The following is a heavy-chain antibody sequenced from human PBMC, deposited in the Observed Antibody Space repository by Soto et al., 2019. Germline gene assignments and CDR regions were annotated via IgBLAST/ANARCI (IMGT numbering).Heavy chain of an antibody. J-gene: IGHJ4*02. CDR1: GFTFSSYS. D-gene: IGHD5-12*01. V-gene: IGHV3-21*01. CDR2: ISSSSSYI. Sequence: PGGSLRLSCAASGFTFSSYSMNWVRQAPGKGLEWVSSISSSSSYIYYADSVKGRFTISRDNAKNSLYLQMNSLRAEDTAVYYCARVEMATRAIDYWGPGALVTRLL. CDR3: ARVEMATRAIDY.